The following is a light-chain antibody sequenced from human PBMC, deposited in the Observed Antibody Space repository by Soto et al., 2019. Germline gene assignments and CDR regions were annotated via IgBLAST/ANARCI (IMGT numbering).Light chain of an antibody. CDR2: AAS. V-gene: IGKV1D-12*01. J-gene: IGKJ5*01. CDR1: QGLSRW. Sequence: DIQMTQSPSSVAASVGRSVTSTCRASQGLSRWLAWYQKKPGKAPTLLIYAASTLQSGVPSRFSGNGYGTDLNLIISSLQPEDSATYYCPQAYSFPIPFGPGTRLEIK. CDR3: PQAYSFPIP.